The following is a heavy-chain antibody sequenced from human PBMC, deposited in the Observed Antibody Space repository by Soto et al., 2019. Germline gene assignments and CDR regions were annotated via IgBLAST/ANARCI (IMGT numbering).Heavy chain of an antibody. CDR2: ISTYNGNI. J-gene: IGHJ4*02. CDR1: GYTFINYG. D-gene: IGHD1-1*01. CDR3: ARDVIVEATEFDY. Sequence: GASVKVSCKASGYTFINYGISWVRQAPGQGLEWMGWISTYNGNINYARKFQGRVTMTTDTSTSTAYMELRSLRYDDTAVYYCARDVIVEATEFDYWGQGXLVTVYS. V-gene: IGHV1-18*01.